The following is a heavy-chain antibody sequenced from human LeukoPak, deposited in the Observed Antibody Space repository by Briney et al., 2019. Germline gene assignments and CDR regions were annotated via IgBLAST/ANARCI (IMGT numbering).Heavy chain of an antibody. V-gene: IGHV3-7*01. CDR1: GFVFTTYT. CDR3: TREYWGIDY. Sequence: PGGSLRLSCAASGFVFTTYTMSWVRQAPGKGLEWVANIKEDESERNYVDSVRGRFTISRDNAKNFMYLEMNSLRVGDTAIYYCTREYWGIDYWGQGVLVTVSS. D-gene: IGHD3-16*01. CDR2: IKEDESER. J-gene: IGHJ4*02.